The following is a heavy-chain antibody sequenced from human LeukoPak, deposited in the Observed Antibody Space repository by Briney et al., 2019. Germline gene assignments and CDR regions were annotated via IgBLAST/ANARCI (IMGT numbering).Heavy chain of an antibody. CDR2: ISAYNRNT. D-gene: IGHD3-10*01. Sequence: ASLKVSCNASGYTFSSYGISWVRQAPGQGLEWMGFISAYNRNTNYAQKLQGRLTMTTDTSTSTAYIEMRSLRSDDTAVYYCARDRSYGSGTQFGYWGQGTLVTVSS. J-gene: IGHJ4*02. CDR3: ARDRSYGSGTQFGY. V-gene: IGHV1-18*01. CDR1: GYTFSSYG.